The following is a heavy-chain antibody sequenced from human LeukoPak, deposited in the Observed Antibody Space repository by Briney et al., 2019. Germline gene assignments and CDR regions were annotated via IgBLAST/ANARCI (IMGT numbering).Heavy chain of an antibody. CDR1: GGSISSYY. CDR3: ASTYGSSGLGYFDL. J-gene: IGHJ2*01. V-gene: IGHV4-59*01. D-gene: IGHD6-13*01. CDR2: IYYSGST. Sequence: SETLSLTCTVSGGSISSYYWSWIRQPPGKGLEWIGYIYYSGSTNYSPSLKSRLTISVDTSKNQFSLKLSSVTAADTAVYYCASTYGSSGLGYFDLWGRGTLVTVSS.